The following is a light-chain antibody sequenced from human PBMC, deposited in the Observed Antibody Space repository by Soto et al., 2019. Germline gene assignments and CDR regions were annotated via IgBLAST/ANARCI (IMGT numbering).Light chain of an antibody. CDR2: GAS. V-gene: IGKV3-15*01. CDR1: QRVTNN. Sequence: ETVLTQSPATLSLSPGETATLSCRASQRVTNNLAWYQWKLGQPPRLLIYGASTRATGIPVRFRGSGSVTEFTLTISSLQSEDSAVYYCQQHHNWPWTFGQGTRVELK. CDR3: QQHHNWPWT. J-gene: IGKJ1*01.